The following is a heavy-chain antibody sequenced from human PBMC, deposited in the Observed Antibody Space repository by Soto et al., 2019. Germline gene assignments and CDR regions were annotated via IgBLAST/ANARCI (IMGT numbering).Heavy chain of an antibody. J-gene: IGHJ6*02. CDR2: IIPVFGIV. V-gene: IGHV1-69*01. CDR3: ASCRIVVVGSRAYYSMDV. CDR1: GGTPSNSA. D-gene: IGHD6-19*01. Sequence: QVQLVQSGAEVKKPGSSVRVSCKASGGTPSNSAFSWVRQAPGQGLEWMGGIIPVFGIVKYAQNLEGRVTITAAESTNTAYMELSSLRYEDRAVYYSASCRIVVVGSRAYYSMDVWGQGTTVTVSS.